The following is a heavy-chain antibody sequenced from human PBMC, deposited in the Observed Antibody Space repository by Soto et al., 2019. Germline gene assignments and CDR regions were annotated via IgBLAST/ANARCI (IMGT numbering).Heavy chain of an antibody. Sequence: EMHLVESGGGLVQPGGSLRLSCAASGFSFSNYAMNWVRQAPGKGLEWVAYISSGGDTIHYADSVRGRFTVSRDNARNSLYLQMNTLRVENTALYYCARDRAAGGYWSQGTLFTVSS. D-gene: IGHD6-13*01. CDR1: GFSFSNYA. V-gene: IGHV3-48*03. J-gene: IGHJ4*02. CDR2: ISSGGDTI. CDR3: ARDRAAGGY.